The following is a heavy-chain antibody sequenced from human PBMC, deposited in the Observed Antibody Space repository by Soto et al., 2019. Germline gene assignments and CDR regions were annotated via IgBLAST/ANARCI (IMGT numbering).Heavy chain of an antibody. J-gene: IGHJ4*02. CDR3: ARIVGATHFDY. Sequence: PSETLSLTCTVSGGSISSGDYYWSWIRQPPGKGLEWIGYIYYSGSTYYNPSLKSRVTISVDTSKNQFSLKLSSVTAADTAVYYCARIVGATHFDYWGQGTLVTVSS. CDR1: GGSISSGDYY. V-gene: IGHV4-30-4*01. CDR2: IYYSGST. D-gene: IGHD1-26*01.